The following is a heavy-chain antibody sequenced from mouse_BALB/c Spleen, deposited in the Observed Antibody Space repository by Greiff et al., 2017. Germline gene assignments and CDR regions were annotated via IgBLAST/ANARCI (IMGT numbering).Heavy chain of an antibody. CDR3: ARHYGDYWYFDV. J-gene: IGHJ1*01. CDR1: GFTFSSYG. CDR2: ISSGGSYT. V-gene: IGHV5-6*01. Sequence: EVKLVESGGDLVKPGGSLKLSCAASGFTFSSYGMSWVRQTPDKRLEWVATISSGGSYTYYPDSVKGRFTISRDNAKNTLYLQMSSLKSEDTAMYYCARHYGDYWYFDVWGAGTTVTVSS. D-gene: IGHD1-1*02.